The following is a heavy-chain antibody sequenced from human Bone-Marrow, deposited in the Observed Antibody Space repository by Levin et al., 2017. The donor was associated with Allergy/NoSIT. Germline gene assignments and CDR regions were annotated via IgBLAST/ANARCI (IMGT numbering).Heavy chain of an antibody. Sequence: QSGESLKISCTASGFMFHTSAMTWVRQAPGKGLVWVSAISGSGDMTSYADSVKGRFTVSRDNSKNMLFLQMDSLRVDDTAVFYCAKGSSGWFQENDSWGQGTLVTVSS. V-gene: IGHV3-23*01. CDR3: AKGSSGWFQENDS. CDR2: ISGSGDMT. D-gene: IGHD6-19*01. J-gene: IGHJ5*01. CDR1: GFMFHTSA.